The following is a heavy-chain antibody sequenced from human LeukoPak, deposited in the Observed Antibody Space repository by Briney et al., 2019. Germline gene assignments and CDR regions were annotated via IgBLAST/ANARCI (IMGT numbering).Heavy chain of an antibody. V-gene: IGHV3-30*18. CDR1: GFTFSSYG. CDR2: ISYDGSNK. J-gene: IGHJ6*02. Sequence: SLRLSCAASGFTFSSYGMHWVRQAPGKGLEWVAVISYDGSNKYYADSVKGRFTISRDNSKNTLYLQMNSLRAEDTAVYYCAKGVATYYYYYGMDVWGQGTTVTVSS. D-gene: IGHD2-21*02. CDR3: AKGVATYYYYYGMDV.